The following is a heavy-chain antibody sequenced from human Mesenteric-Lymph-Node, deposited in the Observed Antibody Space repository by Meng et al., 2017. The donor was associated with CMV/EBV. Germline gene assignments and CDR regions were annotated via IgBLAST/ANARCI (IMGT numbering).Heavy chain of an antibody. Sequence: GESLKISCAASGFIFSSYEMNWVRQAPGKGLEWVSYISSSGSTIYYADSVKGRFTISRDNAKNSLYLQMNSLRLEDTAFYYCAKANTFEIFGVVSRTFDDWGQGTLVTVSS. CDR3: AKANTFEIFGVVSRTFDD. V-gene: IGHV3-48*03. CDR1: GFIFSSYE. CDR2: ISSSGSTI. J-gene: IGHJ4*02. D-gene: IGHD3-3*01.